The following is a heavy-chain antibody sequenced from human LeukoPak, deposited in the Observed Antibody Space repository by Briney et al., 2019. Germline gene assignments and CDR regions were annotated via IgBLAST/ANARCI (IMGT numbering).Heavy chain of an antibody. J-gene: IGHJ6*02. CDR2: ISGSVGST. CDR1: GFAFSSYA. D-gene: IGHD5-12*01. V-gene: IGHV3-23*01. CDR3: TTEVVASTPNNFYYSAMDV. Sequence: GGSLCLSCAASGFAFSSYAMSWVRQAPGKGRGWVSAISGSVGSTYYADSVKGRFTISRDNSKNTPYLQMNSLRAEDAAVYYCTTEVVASTPNNFYYSAMDVWGQGTTVTASS.